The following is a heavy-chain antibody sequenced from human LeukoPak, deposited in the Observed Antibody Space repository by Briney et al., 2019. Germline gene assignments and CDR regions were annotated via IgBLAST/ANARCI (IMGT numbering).Heavy chain of an antibody. D-gene: IGHD3-10*01. V-gene: IGHV4-4*07. CDR1: GGSISSYH. CDR3: ARASGSASFLYYFDY. Sequence: PSETLSLTCTVSGGSISSYHWSWIRQPAGTGLEWIGRIYISGSTDYNPSLQSRVTMSVDTSKNQFSLRLNSVTAADTAVYYCARASGSASFLYYFDYWGQGALVTVSS. J-gene: IGHJ4*02. CDR2: IYISGST.